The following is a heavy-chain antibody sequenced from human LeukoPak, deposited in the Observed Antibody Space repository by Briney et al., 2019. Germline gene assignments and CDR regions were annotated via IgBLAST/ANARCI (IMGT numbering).Heavy chain of an antibody. CDR3: AIEGAVAKRGDFFDY. CDR1: GGSFSDYY. Sequence: SETLSLTXAVYGGSFSDYYWTWMRQPPGKGLEWIGDINHSGSTNFNPSIKSRVSIAVETSKNQFSLRLSSVTAADTAVYYCAIEGAVAKRGDFFDYWGQGTLVTVSS. J-gene: IGHJ4*02. V-gene: IGHV4-34*01. D-gene: IGHD6-19*01. CDR2: INHSGST.